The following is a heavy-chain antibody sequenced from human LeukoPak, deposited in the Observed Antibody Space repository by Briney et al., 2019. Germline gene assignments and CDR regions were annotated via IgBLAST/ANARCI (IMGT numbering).Heavy chain of an antibody. CDR1: GGSISDYY. CDR2: IYYSGST. J-gene: IGHJ4*02. Sequence: SETLSLTCTVSGGSISDYYWSWIRQPPGKGLECIGYIYYSGSTNHNPSLKSRVTISIDTSKNQFSLNLRSVTAADTAVYYCASYDSSGNFDYWGQGALVTVSS. D-gene: IGHD3-22*01. CDR3: ASYDSSGNFDY. V-gene: IGHV4-59*01.